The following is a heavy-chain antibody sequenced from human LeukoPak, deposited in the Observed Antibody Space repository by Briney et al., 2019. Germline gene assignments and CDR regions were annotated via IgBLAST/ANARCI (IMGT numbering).Heavy chain of an antibody. J-gene: IGHJ4*02. Sequence: GGSLRLSCAASGFTFSSYAMSWVRQAPGKGLELVSAISGSGGSTYYADSVKGRFTISRDNSKNTLYLQMNSLRAEDTAVYYCAKRGCSGGSCYSPDPEYWGQGTLVTVSS. CDR1: GFTFSSYA. CDR3: AKRGCSGGSCYSPDPEY. V-gene: IGHV3-23*01. CDR2: ISGSGGST. D-gene: IGHD2-15*01.